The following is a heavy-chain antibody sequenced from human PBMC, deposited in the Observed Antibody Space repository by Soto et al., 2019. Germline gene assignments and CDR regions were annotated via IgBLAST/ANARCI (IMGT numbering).Heavy chain of an antibody. D-gene: IGHD3-10*01. Sequence: SETLSLTCTVSGDSISSGGYYWSWIRQRPGKGLEWLGYIYYSGNTNYNPSLKSRAFISVETSKNRFSLRLTSVTAADAAVYYCARDAVTYASGRREFYFDYWGQGALVTVSS. J-gene: IGHJ4*02. CDR2: IYYSGNT. V-gene: IGHV4-31*03. CDR1: GDSISSGGYY. CDR3: ARDAVTYASGRREFYFDY.